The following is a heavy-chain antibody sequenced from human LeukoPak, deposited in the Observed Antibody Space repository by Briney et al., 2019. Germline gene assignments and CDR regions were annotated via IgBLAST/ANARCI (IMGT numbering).Heavy chain of an antibody. CDR2: IYYSGST. J-gene: IGHJ5*02. Sequence: SGTLSLTCTVSGGSISSYYWSWIRQPPGKGLEWIGYIYYSGSTNYNPSLKSRVTISVDTSKNQFSLKLSSVTAADTAVYYCARAGEAVAGTGWFDPWGQGTLVTVSS. CDR1: GGSISSYY. D-gene: IGHD6-19*01. CDR3: ARAGEAVAGTGWFDP. V-gene: IGHV4-59*01.